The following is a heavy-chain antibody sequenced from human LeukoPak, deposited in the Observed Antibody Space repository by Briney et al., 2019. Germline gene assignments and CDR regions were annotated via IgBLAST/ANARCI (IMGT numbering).Heavy chain of an antibody. CDR2: IWYDGSNE. Sequence: GRSLRLSCAASGFNFSDYGMHWVRQAPGKGLEWLAVIWYDGSNEYYADSVKGRFAISRDDSKNTLSMQMHTLRVEDTAVYYCARGEQAVLRYFDWLQWGQGTLVTVSS. V-gene: IGHV3-33*01. CDR3: ARGEQAVLRYFDWLQ. CDR1: GFNFSDYG. D-gene: IGHD3-9*01. J-gene: IGHJ4*02.